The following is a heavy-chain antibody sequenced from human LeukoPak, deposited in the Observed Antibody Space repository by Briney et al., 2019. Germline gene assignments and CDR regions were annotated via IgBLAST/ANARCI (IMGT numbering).Heavy chain of an antibody. CDR2: VSGGGGPT. Sequence: GRSLRRSCAASTLTFSNFRMHRDGRAPGKGLEWVSAVSGGGGPTYYADSVKGRFTMSRDNSMNILYLQMNSLRAEDTAVYYCAKDPDNRSQGYFESWGQGTLVTVSS. D-gene: IGHD2/OR15-2a*01. V-gene: IGHV3-23*01. J-gene: IGHJ4*02. CDR3: AKDPDNRSQGYFES. CDR1: TLTFSNFR.